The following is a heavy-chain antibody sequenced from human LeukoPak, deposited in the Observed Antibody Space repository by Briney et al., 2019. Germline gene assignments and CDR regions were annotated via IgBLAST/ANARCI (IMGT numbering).Heavy chain of an antibody. CDR1: GYTFTNYY. D-gene: IGHD2-2*02. V-gene: IGHV1-2*02. J-gene: IGHJ6*03. CDR2: INPNSGAT. Sequence: ASVKVSCKASGYTFTNYYMHWVRQAPGQGLEWMGWINPNSGATEYAQKFQGRVTMTRDTSISTAYMELYRLRSDDTAVYYCARAVPTALPDYFYYYMDVWGKGTTVTVSS. CDR3: ARAVPTALPDYFYYYMDV.